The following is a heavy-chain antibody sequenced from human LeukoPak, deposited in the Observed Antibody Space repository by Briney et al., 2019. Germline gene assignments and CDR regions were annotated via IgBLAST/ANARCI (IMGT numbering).Heavy chain of an antibody. Sequence: SETLSLTCTVSGGSISSSSYYWGWIRQPPGKGLEWIGSIYYSGSTYYNPSLKSRVTISVDTSKNQFSLKLSSVTAADTAVSYCARHSSRYYYDSSGRLESFDYWGQGTLVTVSS. D-gene: IGHD3-22*01. J-gene: IGHJ4*02. CDR2: IYYSGST. V-gene: IGHV4-39*01. CDR3: ARHSSRYYYDSSGRLESFDY. CDR1: GGSISSSSYY.